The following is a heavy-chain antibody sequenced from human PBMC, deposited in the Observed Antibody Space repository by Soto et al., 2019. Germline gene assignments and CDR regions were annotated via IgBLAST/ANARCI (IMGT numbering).Heavy chain of an antibody. J-gene: IGHJ6*02. CDR3: AREVAAAGVWTYYYYGMDV. V-gene: IGHV6-1*01. Sequence: SQTLSLTCAISGDSVSSNSAAWNWIRQSPSRGLELLGRTYYRSKWYNDYAVSVKSRITIKPDTSKNQFSLQLNSVTPEDTAVYYCAREVAAAGVWTYYYYGMDVWGQGTTVTVSS. D-gene: IGHD6-13*01. CDR2: TYYRSKWYN. CDR1: GDSVSSNSAA.